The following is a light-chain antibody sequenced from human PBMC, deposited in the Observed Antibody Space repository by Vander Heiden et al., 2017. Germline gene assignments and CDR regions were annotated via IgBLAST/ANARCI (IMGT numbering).Light chain of an antibody. CDR3: QQDYSYPYT. Sequence: AIRPTHSPSSFSASTGDRVTITCRASPGISSYLAWYQQKPGKAPKLLSYAASPLQSGVPSRFSGSGSGTDFTLTISCLQSEDFATYYCQQDYSYPYTFGQGTKLEIK. CDR2: AAS. V-gene: IGKV1-8*01. CDR1: PGISSY. J-gene: IGKJ2*01.